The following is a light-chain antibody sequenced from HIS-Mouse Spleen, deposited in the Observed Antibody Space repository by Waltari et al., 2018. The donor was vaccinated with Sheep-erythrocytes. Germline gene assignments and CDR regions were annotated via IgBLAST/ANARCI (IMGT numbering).Light chain of an antibody. CDR2: QDS. CDR1: NLGAKY. CDR3: QAWDSSIYV. V-gene: IGLV3-1*01. Sequence: SYERTQPPSVSVSPGQTASTPCPGENLGAKYVCWYQQKPGQSPVLVIYQDSKRPSGIPERFSGSNSGNTATLTISGTQAMDEADYYCQAWDSSIYVFGTGTKVTVL. J-gene: IGLJ1*01.